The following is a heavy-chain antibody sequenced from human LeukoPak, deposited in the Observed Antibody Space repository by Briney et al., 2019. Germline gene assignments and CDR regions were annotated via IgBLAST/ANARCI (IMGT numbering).Heavy chain of an antibody. CDR1: GFSLSATGMR. D-gene: IGHD3-22*01. CDR3: ARMRSDSSGLFDY. CDR2: IDWDGDT. Sequence: SGPALVKPTQTLTLTCTFSGFSLSATGMRVNWIRQPPGKALEWLARIDWDGDTFYSRALRSRLTISKDTSKNQVVLTMINMDPVDTATYYCARMRSDSSGLFDYWGQGTLVTVSS. V-gene: IGHV2-70*04. J-gene: IGHJ4*02.